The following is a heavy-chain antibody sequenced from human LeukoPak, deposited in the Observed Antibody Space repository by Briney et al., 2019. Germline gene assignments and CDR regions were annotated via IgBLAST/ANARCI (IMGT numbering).Heavy chain of an antibody. CDR2: IIPIFGIA. V-gene: IGHV1-69*04. J-gene: IGHJ6*02. D-gene: IGHD4-17*01. Sequence: ASVKVSCRASGGTFSSYAISWVRQAPGQGLEWMGRIIPIFGIANYAQKFQGRVTITADKSTSTAYMELSSLRSEDTAVYYCARSRHGTTVTYYYYGMDVWGQGTTVTVSS. CDR1: GGTFSSYA. CDR3: ARSRHGTTVTYYYYGMDV.